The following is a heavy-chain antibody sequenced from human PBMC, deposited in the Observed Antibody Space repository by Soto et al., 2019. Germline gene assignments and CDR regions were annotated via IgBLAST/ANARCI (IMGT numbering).Heavy chain of an antibody. V-gene: IGHV3-21*01. J-gene: IGHJ6*02. CDR1: GFIFSTYT. D-gene: IGHD3-16*01. CDR2: ISSSSRDI. Sequence: GGSLRLSCAASGFIFSTYTINWVRQAPGKGLEWVASISSSSRDIFYADSVKARLTISRDNANSSVDLQMNSLRVGDTAIYYCARGSWGGDGIDVWGQGTTVTVSS. CDR3: ARGSWGGDGIDV.